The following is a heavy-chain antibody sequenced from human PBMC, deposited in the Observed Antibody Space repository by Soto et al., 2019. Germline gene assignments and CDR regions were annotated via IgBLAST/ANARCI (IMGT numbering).Heavy chain of an antibody. CDR3: AGGGGYCSSTSCYEGQYYFDY. CDR2: ISPIFGTA. Sequence: QVQLVQSGAEVKKPGSSVKVSCKASGGTFSSYAISWVLQAPGQGLEWMGGISPIFGTANYAQKFQGRVTITADESTSTAYMELSSLRSEDTAVYYCAGGGGYCSSTSCYEGQYYFDYWGQGTLVTVSS. V-gene: IGHV1-69*01. CDR1: GGTFSSYA. J-gene: IGHJ4*02. D-gene: IGHD2-2*01.